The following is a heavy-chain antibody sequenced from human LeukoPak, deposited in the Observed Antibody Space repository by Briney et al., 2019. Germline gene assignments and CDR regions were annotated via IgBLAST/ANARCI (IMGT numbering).Heavy chain of an antibody. J-gene: IGHJ3*01. Sequence: ASVEVSFKASGCAFTNFGISWVRQAPGQGLGYMGWISTTNGDTNYALKVQGRVTMTTDASTTTATMELRNLRSDDSGVYYCARDTVRFAPSHPQRAAFDVWGQGTMVTVSS. V-gene: IGHV1-18*01. D-gene: IGHD3-3*01. CDR3: ARDTVRFAPSHPQRAAFDV. CDR2: ISTTNGDT. CDR1: GCAFTNFG.